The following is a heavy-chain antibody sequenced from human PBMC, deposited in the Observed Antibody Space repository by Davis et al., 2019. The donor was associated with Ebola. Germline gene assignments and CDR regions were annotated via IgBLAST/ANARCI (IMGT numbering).Heavy chain of an antibody. Sequence: GESLKISCAASGFTFSSYAMSWVRQAPGKGLEWVSAISGSGGSTYYADSVKGRFTISRDNAKNSLYLQMNSLRAEDTAVYYCARDDIVVVPAAILYYYYGMDVWGQGTTVTVSS. V-gene: IGHV3-23*01. CDR3: ARDDIVVVPAAILYYYYGMDV. J-gene: IGHJ6*02. D-gene: IGHD2-2*01. CDR2: ISGSGGST. CDR1: GFTFSSYA.